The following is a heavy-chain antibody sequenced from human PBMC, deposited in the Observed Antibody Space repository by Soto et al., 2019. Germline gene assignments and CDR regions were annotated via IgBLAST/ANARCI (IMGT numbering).Heavy chain of an antibody. J-gene: IGHJ4*02. D-gene: IGHD7-27*01. Sequence: GASVKVSCKASGYTFSSYAMHWVCQAPGQRLEWMGWINAGYGNTKSSQKFQDRVTISRDTSASTAYMELTSLRSEDTAVYYWARDTGDGTFDFWGKGTLVTVSS. V-gene: IGHV1-3*01. CDR2: INAGYGNT. CDR1: GYTFSSYA. CDR3: ARDTGDGTFDF.